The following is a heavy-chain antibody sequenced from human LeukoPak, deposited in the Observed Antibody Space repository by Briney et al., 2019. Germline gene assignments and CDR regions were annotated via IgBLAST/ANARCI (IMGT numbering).Heavy chain of an antibody. CDR2: IYPGDSDT. CDR3: ARQPYYYDSSGYYFDY. Sequence: GGSLQISCKGSGYSFTSYWIGGVRQVPGKGLEWMGIIYPGDSDTRYSPSFQGQVTISADKSISTAYLQWSSLKASDTAMYYCARQPYYYDSSGYYFDYWGQGTLVTVSS. D-gene: IGHD3-22*01. J-gene: IGHJ4*02. CDR1: GYSFTSYW. V-gene: IGHV5-51*01.